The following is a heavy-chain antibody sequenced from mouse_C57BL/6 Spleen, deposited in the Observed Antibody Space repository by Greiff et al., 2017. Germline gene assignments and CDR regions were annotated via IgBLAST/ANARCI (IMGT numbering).Heavy chain of an antibody. D-gene: IGHD2-2*01. Sequence: QVQLQQPGAELVMPGASVKLSCKASGYTFTSYWMHWVKQRPGQGLEWIGEIDPSDSYTNYNQKFKGKSTLTVDKSPSTAYMQLSSLTSEDSAVYYCARRIGSYFDYWGQGTTLTVSS. CDR3: ARRIGSYFDY. J-gene: IGHJ2*01. CDR2: IDPSDSYT. CDR1: GYTFTSYW. V-gene: IGHV1-69*01.